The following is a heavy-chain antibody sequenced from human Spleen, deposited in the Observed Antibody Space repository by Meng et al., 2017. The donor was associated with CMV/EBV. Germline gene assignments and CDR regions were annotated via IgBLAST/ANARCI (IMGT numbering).Heavy chain of an antibody. V-gene: IGHV3-33*06. Sequence: GESLKISCAASGFTFSSYGMHWVRQAPGKGLEWVAVIWYDGSNKYYADSVKGRFTISRDNSKNTLYLQMNSLRAEDTAVYYCAKDLNDIVVVPAAKGNFGGFDPWGQGTLVTVSS. CDR1: GFTFSSYG. D-gene: IGHD2-2*01. CDR3: AKDLNDIVVVPAAKGNFGGFDP. J-gene: IGHJ5*02. CDR2: IWYDGSNK.